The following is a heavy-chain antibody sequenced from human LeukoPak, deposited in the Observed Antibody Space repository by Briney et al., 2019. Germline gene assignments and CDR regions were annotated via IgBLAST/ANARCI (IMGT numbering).Heavy chain of an antibody. D-gene: IGHD6-13*01. CDR1: GFTFSNYA. J-gene: IGHJ4*02. V-gene: IGHV3-23*01. CDR3: AKEPSSSRNVI. Sequence: GGSLRLSCAASGFTFSNYAMNWVRQAPGKGLEWVSGISGSGGATYYADSARGRFTISRDNSKSTLFLEMNSLRAEDTAVYYCAKEPSSSRNVIWGQGTLVTVSS. CDR2: ISGSGGAT.